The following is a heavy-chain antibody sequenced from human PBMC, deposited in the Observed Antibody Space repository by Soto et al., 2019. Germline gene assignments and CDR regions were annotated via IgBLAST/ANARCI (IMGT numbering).Heavy chain of an antibody. J-gene: IGHJ3*02. CDR3: ARGPILRYFDWLLERGPFDI. CDR2: ISAYNGNT. D-gene: IGHD3-9*01. Sequence: ASVKVSCKASGYTFTSYGISWVRQAPGQGLEWMGWISAYNGNTNYAQKLQGRVTMTTDTSTSTAYMELRSLRSDDTAVYYCARGPILRYFDWLLERGPFDIWGQGTMVTVSS. CDR1: GYTFTSYG. V-gene: IGHV1-18*01.